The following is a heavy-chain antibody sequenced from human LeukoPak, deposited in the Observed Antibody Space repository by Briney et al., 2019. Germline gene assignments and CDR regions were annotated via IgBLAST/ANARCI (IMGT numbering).Heavy chain of an antibody. J-gene: IGHJ2*01. CDR3: ARAPLAYCGGDCYWYFDL. CDR2: IYYSGST. V-gene: IGHV4-59*01. D-gene: IGHD2-21*01. Sequence: SETLSLTXTVSGGFISSYYWSWIRQPPGKGLEWIGYIYYSGSTNYNPSLKSRVTISVDTSKNQFSLKLSSVTAADTAVYYCARAPLAYCGGDCYWYFDLWGRGTLVTVSS. CDR1: GGFISSYY.